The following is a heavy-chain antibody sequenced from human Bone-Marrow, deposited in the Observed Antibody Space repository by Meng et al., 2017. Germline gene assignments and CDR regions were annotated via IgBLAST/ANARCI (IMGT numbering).Heavy chain of an antibody. CDR3: ARRLETHCSSTSCYVGEPYWYFDL. CDR1: GGSISTSNW. V-gene: IGHV4-4*02. CDR2: IYYSGST. D-gene: IGHD2-2*01. J-gene: IGHJ2*01. Sequence: QVQLQESGPGLVKPSGTLSLTCAVSGGSISTSNWWSWVRQPPGKGLEWIGYIYYSGSTYYNPSLKSRVTISVDTSKNQFSLKLSSVTAADTAVYYCARRLETHCSSTSCYVGEPYWYFDLWGRGTLVTVSS.